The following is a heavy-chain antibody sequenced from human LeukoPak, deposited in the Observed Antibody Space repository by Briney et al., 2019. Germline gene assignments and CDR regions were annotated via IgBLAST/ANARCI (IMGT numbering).Heavy chain of an antibody. CDR3: ARDNPPDY. J-gene: IGHJ4*02. CDR1: GFTCSSYA. CDR2: ISGSGGST. Sequence: GGSLRLSCAASGFTCSSYAMSWVRQAPGKGLEWVSAISGSGGSTYYADSVKGRFTISRDNSKNTLYLQINSLRAEDSALYYCARDNPPDYWGQGTLVTVSS. V-gene: IGHV3-23*01.